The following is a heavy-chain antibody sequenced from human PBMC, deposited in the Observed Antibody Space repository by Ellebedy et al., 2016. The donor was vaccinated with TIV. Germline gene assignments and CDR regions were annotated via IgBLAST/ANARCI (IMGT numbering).Heavy chain of an antibody. V-gene: IGHV1-18*01. Sequence: AASVKVSCKASGYTFTSYGINWLRQAPGQGLAWMGLISAYNGNTNYAQNLQGRVTMTTETSTSTAFMDLRSLRSDDTAVYYCARVSGSYYKSSSSAYFDYWGQGTLVTVSS. CDR1: GYTFTSYG. J-gene: IGHJ4*02. D-gene: IGHD1-26*01. CDR3: ARVSGSYYKSSSSAYFDY. CDR2: ISAYNGNT.